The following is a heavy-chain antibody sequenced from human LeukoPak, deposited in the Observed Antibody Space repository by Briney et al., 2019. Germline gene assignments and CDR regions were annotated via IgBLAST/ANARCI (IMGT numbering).Heavy chain of an antibody. Sequence: PGGSLRLSCAASGFTFSRYWMSWVRQTPGKGLEWVANIKEDGTEEYYVDSVKGRFTISRDNAKNPLYLQMSNLGAEDTAVYYCARDDGIRTTDYWGQGTLVSVSS. CDR1: GFTFSRYW. CDR3: ARDDGIRTTDY. CDR2: IKEDGTEE. D-gene: IGHD1-14*01. J-gene: IGHJ4*02. V-gene: IGHV3-7*03.